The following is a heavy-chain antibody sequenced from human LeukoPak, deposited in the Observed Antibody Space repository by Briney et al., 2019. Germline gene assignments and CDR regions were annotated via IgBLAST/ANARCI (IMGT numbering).Heavy chain of an antibody. CDR2: ISGSGGST. V-gene: IGHV3-23*01. J-gene: IGHJ4*02. D-gene: IGHD6-13*01. Sequence: VGSLRLSCAASGFTFSSYAMSWVRQAPGKGLEWVSAISGSGGSTYYADSVKGRFTISRDNSKNTLYLQMNSLRAEDTAVYYCAKVPNAGYSSSPDYWGQGTLVTVSS. CDR3: AKVPNAGYSSSPDY. CDR1: GFTFSSYA.